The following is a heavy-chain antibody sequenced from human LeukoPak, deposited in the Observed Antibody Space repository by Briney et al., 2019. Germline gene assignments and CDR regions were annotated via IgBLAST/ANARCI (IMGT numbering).Heavy chain of an antibody. V-gene: IGHV3-66*01. CDR1: GFTVSSNY. Sequence: PGRSLRLSCAASGFTVSSNYMSWVRQAPGKGLEWVSVIYSGGSTYYADSVKGRFTISRDNSKNTLYLQMNSLRAEDTAVYYCARDHRMMPSPPDYWGQGTLVTVSS. CDR3: ARDHRMMPSPPDY. CDR2: IYSGGST. J-gene: IGHJ4*02. D-gene: IGHD2-2*01.